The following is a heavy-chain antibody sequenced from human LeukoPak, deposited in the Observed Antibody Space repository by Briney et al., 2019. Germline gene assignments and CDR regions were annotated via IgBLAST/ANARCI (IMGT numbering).Heavy chain of an antibody. CDR1: GFSFRSHG. D-gene: IGHD2-2*01. CDR3: ATRYCSIAACRASSYKCMDD. Sequence: GRSLRLSCAASGFSFRSHGMHWVRQAPGKGLEWVSVIWHDGRNKYYADSVKGRFTISRDNSKNTLYLQMNSLRAEDTAVFYCATRYCSIAACRASSYKCMDDWGKGTTVIVSS. CDR2: IWHDGRNK. J-gene: IGHJ6*04. V-gene: IGHV3-33*01.